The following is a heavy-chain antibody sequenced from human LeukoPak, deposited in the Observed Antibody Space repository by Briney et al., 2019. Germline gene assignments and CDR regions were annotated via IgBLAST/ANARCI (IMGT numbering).Heavy chain of an antibody. J-gene: IGHJ3*02. D-gene: IGHD6-19*01. CDR3: AREGIAVAGYDAFDI. V-gene: IGHV3-48*04. Sequence: GGSLRLSCAASGFTVSIYSLNWVRQAPGKGLEWVAYIGRSGDRTTKYADSVKGRFTISRDNAKNSLYLQMNSLRAEDTAVYYCAREGIAVAGYDAFDIWGQGTMVTVSS. CDR2: IGRSGDRTT. CDR1: GFTVSIYS.